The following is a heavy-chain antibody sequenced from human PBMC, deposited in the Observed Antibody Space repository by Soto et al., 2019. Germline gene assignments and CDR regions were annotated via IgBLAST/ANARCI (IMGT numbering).Heavy chain of an antibody. Sequence: SVKVSCKASGGTFSSYAISWVRQAPGQGLEWMGGIIPIFGTANYAQKFQGRVTITADESTSTAYMELSSLRSEDTAVYYCARDETDLWGTMVRAQDIYGMDVWGQGTTVTVSS. CDR3: ARDETDLWGTMVRAQDIYGMDV. CDR2: IIPIFGTA. D-gene: IGHD3-10*01. CDR1: GGTFSSYA. V-gene: IGHV1-69*13. J-gene: IGHJ6*02.